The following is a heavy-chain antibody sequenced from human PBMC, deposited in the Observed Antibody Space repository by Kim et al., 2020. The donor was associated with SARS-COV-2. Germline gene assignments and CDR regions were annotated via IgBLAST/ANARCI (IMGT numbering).Heavy chain of an antibody. V-gene: IGHV3-9*01. D-gene: IGHD1-26*01. J-gene: IGHJ4*02. Sequence: ADSVQGRFTISRDNAKNSLYLQMNSLRAEDTALYYCAKDKEGGELISLDYWGQGTLVTVSS. CDR3: AKDKEGGELISLDY.